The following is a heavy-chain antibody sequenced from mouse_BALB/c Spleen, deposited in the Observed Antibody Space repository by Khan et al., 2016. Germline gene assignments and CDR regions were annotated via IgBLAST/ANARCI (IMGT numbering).Heavy chain of an antibody. CDR3: VRQTLRLYFDV. CDR2: IRTKSNNLST. Sequence: EVQLQESGGGLVQPKGSLKLSCAASGFTFNTYAMDWVRQAPGKGLEWVARIRTKSNNLSTYYADSVKDRLTISRDASQSMLYLQMNNLKAEDTAMYYCVRQTLRLYFDVWGAGTTVTVSS. J-gene: IGHJ1*01. V-gene: IGHV10-1*02. CDR1: GFTFNTYA.